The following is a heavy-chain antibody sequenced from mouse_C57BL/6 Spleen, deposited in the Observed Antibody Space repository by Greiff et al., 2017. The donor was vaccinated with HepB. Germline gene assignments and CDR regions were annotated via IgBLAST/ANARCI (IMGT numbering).Heavy chain of an antibody. V-gene: IGHV5-16*01. CDR1: GFTFSDYY. D-gene: IGHD3-2*02. J-gene: IGHJ4*01. CDR3: ARDSSGYAMGD. Sequence: EVQLVESEGGLVQPGSSMKLSCTASGFTFSDYYMAWVRQVPEKGLEWVANINYDGSSTYYLDSLKSRFIISRDNAKNILYLQMSRLKSEDTATYCCARDSSGYAMGDWGQGTSVTVSS. CDR2: INYDGSST.